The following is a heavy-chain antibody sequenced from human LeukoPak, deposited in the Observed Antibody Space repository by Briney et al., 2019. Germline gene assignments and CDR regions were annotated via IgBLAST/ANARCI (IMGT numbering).Heavy chain of an antibody. CDR2: INQLGSEI. CDR3: AREPVYFVGSGRSNWLDS. V-gene: IGHV3-7*01. J-gene: IGHJ5*01. CDR1: GTTCSAYS. D-gene: IGHD3-10*01. Sequence: QPGGSLRLSCQASGTTCSAYSMTWVRPAPGMGLDWVANINQLGSEISYADSVKGRFSISRDDDKDSLYLQMNSLGVEDTAIYYCAREPVYFVGSGRSNWLDSWGQGTLVTVSS.